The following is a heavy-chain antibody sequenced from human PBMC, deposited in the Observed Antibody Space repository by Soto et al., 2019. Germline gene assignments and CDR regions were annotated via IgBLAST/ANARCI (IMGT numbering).Heavy chain of an antibody. Sequence: SETLSLTCTVSGGSISSGGYYWSWIRQHPGKGLEWIGYIYYSGSTYYNPSLKSRVTISVDTSKNQFSLKPSSVTAADTAVYYCARDIGDYGGWFDPWGQGTLVTVYS. J-gene: IGHJ5*02. D-gene: IGHD4-17*01. V-gene: IGHV4-31*03. CDR1: GGSISSGGYY. CDR3: ARDIGDYGGWFDP. CDR2: IYYSGST.